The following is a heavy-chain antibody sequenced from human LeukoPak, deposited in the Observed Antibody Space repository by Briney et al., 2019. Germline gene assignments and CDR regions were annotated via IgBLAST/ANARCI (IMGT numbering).Heavy chain of an antibody. J-gene: IGHJ6*03. CDR3: ARHKGRSGSDWIYYYYYMDV. D-gene: IGHD5-12*01. CDR2: IYYSRST. Sequence: PSETLSLTCTASGGSISSSSYYWGWIRQPPGKGLEWIGSIYYSRSTYYNPSLKSRVTISVDTSKNQFSLKLSSVAAADTAVYYCARHKGRSGSDWIYYYYYMDVWGKGTTVTVSS. CDR1: GGSISSSSYY. V-gene: IGHV4-39*01.